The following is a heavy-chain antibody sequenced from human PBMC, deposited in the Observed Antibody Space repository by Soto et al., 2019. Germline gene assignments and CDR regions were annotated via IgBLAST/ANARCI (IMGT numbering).Heavy chain of an antibody. V-gene: IGHV3-7*01. D-gene: IGHD2-2*01. CDR3: ERGPEGYQLLSNCWFDP. Sequence: EVQLVESGGGLVQPGGSLRLSCAASGFVFSPYWMSWVRRAPGKGLEWVAKIKEDGSDKYYVDSVKGRFTISRDNAKSSLYLEMNNLGVEDTAVYYCERGPEGYQLLSNCWFDPWGQGTPGTVSS. CDR2: IKEDGSDK. CDR1: GFVFSPYW. J-gene: IGHJ5*02.